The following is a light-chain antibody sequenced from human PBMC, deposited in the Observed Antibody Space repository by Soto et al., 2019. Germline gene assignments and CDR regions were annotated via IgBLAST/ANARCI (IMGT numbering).Light chain of an antibody. CDR2: GAS. J-gene: IGKJ5*01. V-gene: IGKV3-11*01. Sequence: QCLYPGESATLPCRASQSVSSYLAWYQQKPGQAPRLLIYGASSRATGIPDRFSGSGSGTDFTLTISSLEPEDFAVYYCQQRSIWPINCGQGTLLDIK. CDR1: QSVSSY. CDR3: QQRSIWPIN.